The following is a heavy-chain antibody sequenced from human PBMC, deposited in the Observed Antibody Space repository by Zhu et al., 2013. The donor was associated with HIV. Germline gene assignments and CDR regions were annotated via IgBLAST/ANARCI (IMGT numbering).Heavy chain of an antibody. J-gene: IGHJ4*02. V-gene: IGHV1-69*01. D-gene: IGHD3-10*01. Sequence: VQLVQSGAEVKKAWGPRLRVSLQGFWRHLQQLCCQLGPTGPGQGLEWMGGISPIFGTXNFAQKFQGRVTMTRDASTSTVHMKLSSLRSEDTAIYSCASEGNSQQLLRGAQFYFDKWGQGTLVIVTS. CDR1: RHLQQLC. CDR3: ASEGNSQQLLRGAQFYFDK. CDR2: ISPIFGTX.